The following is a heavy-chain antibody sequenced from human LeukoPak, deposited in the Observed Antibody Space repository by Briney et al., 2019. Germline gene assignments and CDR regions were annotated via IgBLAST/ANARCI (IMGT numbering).Heavy chain of an antibody. Sequence: PGGSLRLSCAASGFTFSSYAMNWVRQAPGKGLEWVSYISSSGSTIYYADSVKGRFTISRDNAKNSLYLQMNSLRAEDTAVYYCARDPQPPIAAALDYWGQGTLVTVSS. V-gene: IGHV3-48*03. J-gene: IGHJ4*02. CDR1: GFTFSSYA. D-gene: IGHD6-13*01. CDR3: ARDPQPPIAAALDY. CDR2: ISSSGSTI.